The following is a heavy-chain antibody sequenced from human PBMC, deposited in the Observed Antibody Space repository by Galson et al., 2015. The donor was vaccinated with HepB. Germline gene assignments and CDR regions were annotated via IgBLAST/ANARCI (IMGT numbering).Heavy chain of an antibody. J-gene: IGHJ3*02. CDR2: KSYDGSNK. CDR1: GFTFSSYA. CDR3: ASPESGYDLGAFDI. V-gene: IGHV3-30*04. D-gene: IGHD5-12*01. Sequence: SLRLSCADYGFTFSSYAMHWVRQAPGKGLERVAVKSYDGSNKYYADSVKGRFTISRDNSKNTLYLQMNSLRAEDTAVYYCASPESGYDLGAFDIWGQGTMVTVSS.